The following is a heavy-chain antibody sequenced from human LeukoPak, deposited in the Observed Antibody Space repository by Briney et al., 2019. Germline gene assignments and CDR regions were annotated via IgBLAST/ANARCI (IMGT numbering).Heavy chain of an antibody. J-gene: IGHJ4*02. D-gene: IGHD6-19*01. CDR3: ARGSDGWFAFDY. Sequence: GGSLRLSCAASGFTFSSYGMHWVRQAPGKGLEWVAVISYDGSNKYYADSVKGRFTISRDNSKHTLYLQMNSLRAEDTAVYYCARGSDGWFAFDYWGQGILVTVSS. CDR1: GFTFSSYG. V-gene: IGHV3-30*03. CDR2: ISYDGSNK.